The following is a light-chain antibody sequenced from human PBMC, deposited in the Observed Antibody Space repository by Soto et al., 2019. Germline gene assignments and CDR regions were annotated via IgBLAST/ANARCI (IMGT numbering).Light chain of an antibody. CDR2: DNN. V-gene: IGLV1-51*01. CDR1: SSNIGNNY. J-gene: IGLJ1*01. Sequence: QSVLRQPPSVSSAPGHKVTISCSGSSSNIGNNYVSWYQQLPGTAPKLLIYDNNKRPSGIPDRFSGSKSGTSATLGITGLQTGDEADYYCGTWDSSLTDYVFGTGTKVTVL. CDR3: GTWDSSLTDYV.